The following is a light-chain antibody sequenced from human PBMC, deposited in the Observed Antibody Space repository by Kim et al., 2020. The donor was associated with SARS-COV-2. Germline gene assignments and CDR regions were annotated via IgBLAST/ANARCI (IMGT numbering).Light chain of an antibody. CDR1: QDIGNY. J-gene: IGKJ4*01. CDR2: STS. V-gene: IGKV1-27*01. Sequence: DIQMTQSPSSLSASVGDRVTITCRASQDIGNYLAWYQQKPGKGPTLLIYSTSTLHSGVPSRFSGSGSGTDFTLTISSLQPEDIAAYYCQNYDSAFLTFGGGTKVDIK. CDR3: QNYDSAFLT.